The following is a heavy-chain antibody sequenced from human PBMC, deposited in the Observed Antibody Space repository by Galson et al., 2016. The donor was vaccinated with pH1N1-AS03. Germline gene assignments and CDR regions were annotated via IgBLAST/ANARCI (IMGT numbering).Heavy chain of an antibody. CDR1: GFGFSNYP. CDR3: AKGSGD. V-gene: IGHV3-33*06. CDR2: SWKDGRNE. Sequence: SLRLSCAASGFGFSNYPMHWVRQAPGKGLEWVAVSWKDGRNEDYADSVKGRFTISRDNSNNMLFLQMNSLRADDMAVYYCAKGSGDWGPGTLVTVSS. D-gene: IGHD1-1*01. J-gene: IGHJ4*02.